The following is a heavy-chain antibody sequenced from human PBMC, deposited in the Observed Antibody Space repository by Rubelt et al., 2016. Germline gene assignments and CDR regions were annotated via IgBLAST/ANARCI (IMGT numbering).Heavy chain of an antibody. Sequence: QVQLVQSGAEVKKPGASVKVSCKASGYTFTSHYMHWVRQAPGQGLEWIGIINPSGGSTSYAEKFQGRVPMTRDTSSSTAYMELSRLRSDDTAVYYCARGMRWFGENYWGQGTLVTVSS. CDR3: ARGMRWFGENY. J-gene: IGHJ4*02. CDR1: GYTFTSHY. V-gene: IGHV1-46*01. D-gene: IGHD3-10*01. CDR2: INPSGGST.